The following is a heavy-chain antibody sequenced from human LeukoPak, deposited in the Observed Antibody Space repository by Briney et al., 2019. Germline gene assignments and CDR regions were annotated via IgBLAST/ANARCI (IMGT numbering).Heavy chain of an antibody. CDR2: IYYSGST. D-gene: IGHD3-10*01. CDR1: GGSISSYY. Sequence: SETLSLTCTVSGGSISSYYWSWIRQPPGKGLEWIGYIYYSGSTNYNLSLKSRVTISVDTSKNQFSLKLSSVTAADTAVYYCARGRPYGSGSYFSTYYYYYYMDVWGKGTTVTISS. J-gene: IGHJ6*03. V-gene: IGHV4-59*01. CDR3: ARGRPYGSGSYFSTYYYYYYMDV.